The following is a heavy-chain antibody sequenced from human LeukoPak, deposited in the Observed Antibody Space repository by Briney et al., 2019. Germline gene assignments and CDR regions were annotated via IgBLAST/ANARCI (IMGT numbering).Heavy chain of an antibody. Sequence: PGGSLRLSCAASGFSFSNSFMSWVRQAPGKGLEWVGRIKSKTDGGTTDYAAPVKGRFTISRDDSKNTLYLQMNSLKTEDTAVYYCSALAVADYYYYYYMDVWGKGTTVTISS. D-gene: IGHD6-19*01. CDR1: GFSFSNSF. CDR3: SALAVADYYYYYYMDV. V-gene: IGHV3-15*01. J-gene: IGHJ6*03. CDR2: IKSKTDGGTT.